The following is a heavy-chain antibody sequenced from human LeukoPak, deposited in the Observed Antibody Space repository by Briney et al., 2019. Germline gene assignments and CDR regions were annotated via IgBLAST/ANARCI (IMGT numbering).Heavy chain of an antibody. V-gene: IGHV3-23*01. CDR2: IGSDGDR. D-gene: IGHD5-12*01. J-gene: IGHJ4*02. CDR3: AKSAGVATIYFGS. Sequence: PGGSLRLSCTASGFAFRSYAMAWVRQAPGKGLEGVAAIGSDGDRVHEDSVKGRFTISRDNSKSTLYLQMDNLRAEDTAVYFCAKSAGVATIYFGSWGQGALVTVSS. CDR1: GFAFRSYA.